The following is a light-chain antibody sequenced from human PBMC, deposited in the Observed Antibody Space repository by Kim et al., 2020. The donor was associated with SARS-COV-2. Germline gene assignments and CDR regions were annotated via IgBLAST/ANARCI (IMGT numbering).Light chain of an antibody. V-gene: IGLV7-46*01. Sequence: QAVVTQEPSLTVSPGGTVTLTCGSSTGSVTSGHYPYWFQQKPGQAPRTLIYDTSNKHSWTPARFSGSLLGGKAALTLSGAQPEDEADYYGLLFYSGARVFGGGTKVTVL. CDR3: LLFYSGARV. CDR1: TGSVTSGHY. CDR2: DTS. J-gene: IGLJ3*02.